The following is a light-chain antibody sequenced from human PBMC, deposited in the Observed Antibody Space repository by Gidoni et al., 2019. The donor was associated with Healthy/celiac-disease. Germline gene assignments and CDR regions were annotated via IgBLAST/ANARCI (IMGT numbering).Light chain of an antibody. Sequence: DIQMTQSPSSLSASVGDRVTITCRASQSISSYLTWYQKKPGKAPKLLIYAASRLQSGVPSRFSGSGAGTDFTLTISSLQPEDVATYYCQQSYSTLGFXGXTKVEIK. CDR3: QQSYSTLG. CDR1: QSISSY. V-gene: IGKV1-39*01. J-gene: IGKJ4*01. CDR2: AAS.